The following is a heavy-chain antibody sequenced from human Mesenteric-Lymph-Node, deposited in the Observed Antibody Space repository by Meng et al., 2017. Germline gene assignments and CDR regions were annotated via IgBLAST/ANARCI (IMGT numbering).Heavy chain of an antibody. CDR2: IYYSGST. J-gene: IGHJ3*02. CDR1: GGSISSYY. V-gene: IGHV4-59*12. CDR3: AREETLLLWFGELVAAFDI. Sequence: SETLSLTCTVSGGSISSYYWSWIRQPPGKGLEWIGSIYYSGSTYYNPSLKSRVTISVDTSKNQFSLKLSSVTAADTAVYYCAREETLLLWFGELVAAFDIWGQGTKVTVSS. D-gene: IGHD3-10*01.